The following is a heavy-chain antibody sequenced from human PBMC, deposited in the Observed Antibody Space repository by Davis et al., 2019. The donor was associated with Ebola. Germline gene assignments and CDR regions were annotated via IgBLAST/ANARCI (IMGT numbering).Heavy chain of an antibody. CDR2: ISGDGGST. V-gene: IGHV3-43*02. Sequence: PGGSLRLSCAASGFTFDDYAMHWVRQAPGKGLEWVSLISGDGGSTYYADSVKGRFTISRDNSKNSLYLQMNSLRTEDTALYYCVGENYDFWSGYPGYYYGMDVWGQGTTVTVSS. D-gene: IGHD3-3*01. CDR3: VGENYDFWSGYPGYYYGMDV. CDR1: GFTFDDYA. J-gene: IGHJ6*02.